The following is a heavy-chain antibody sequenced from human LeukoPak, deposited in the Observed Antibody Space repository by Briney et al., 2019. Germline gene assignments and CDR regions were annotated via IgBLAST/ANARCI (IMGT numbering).Heavy chain of an antibody. Sequence: ASVKVSCKASGYTFTSYYMHWVRQAPGQGLEWMGIINPSGGSTSYAQKFQGRVTMTRDTSISTAYMELSRLRSDDTAVYYCARVPYGGAHNYWGQGTLVTVSS. CDR3: ARVPYGGAHNY. CDR2: INPSGGST. D-gene: IGHD4/OR15-4a*01. J-gene: IGHJ4*02. CDR1: GYTFTSYY. V-gene: IGHV1-46*01.